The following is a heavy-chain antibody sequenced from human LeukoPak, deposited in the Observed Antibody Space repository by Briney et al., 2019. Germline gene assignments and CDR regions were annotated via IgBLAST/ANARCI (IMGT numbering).Heavy chain of an antibody. CDR2: ISGSGGST. J-gene: IGHJ6*02. CDR3: AKDVTINWFLIYGMDV. CDR1: GFTFASYA. V-gene: IGHV3-23*01. D-gene: IGHD1-20*01. Sequence: GGSLRLSCAASGFTFASYAMSWVRQAPGKGLEWVSRISGSGGSTYYADSVKGRFTISRDNSKNTLYLQMNSLRAEDTAVYYCAKDVTINWFLIYGMDVWGQGTTVTVS.